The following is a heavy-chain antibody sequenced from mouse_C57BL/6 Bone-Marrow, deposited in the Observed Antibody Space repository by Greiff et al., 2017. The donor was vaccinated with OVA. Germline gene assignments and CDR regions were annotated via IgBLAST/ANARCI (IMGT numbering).Heavy chain of an antibody. Sequence: EVHLVESGGGLVKPGGSLKLSCAASGFTFSDYGMHWVRQALEKGLEWVAYISSGNSTIYYADTVKGRFTISRDNAKNTLFLQMTSLRSEDTAMYYCARGLWFAYWGQGTLVTVSA. CDR2: ISSGNSTI. CDR1: GFTFSDYG. J-gene: IGHJ3*01. D-gene: IGHD3-1*01. V-gene: IGHV5-17*01. CDR3: ARGLWFAY.